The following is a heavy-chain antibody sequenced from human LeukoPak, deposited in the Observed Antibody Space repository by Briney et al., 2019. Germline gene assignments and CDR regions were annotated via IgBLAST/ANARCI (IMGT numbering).Heavy chain of an antibody. D-gene: IGHD3-10*01. V-gene: IGHV4-59*01. CDR2: IYYSGST. Sequence: SETLSLTCTVSGGPISSYYWSWIRQPPGKGLEWIGYIYYSGSTNYNPSLKSRVTISVDTSKNQFSLKLSSVTAADTAVYYCARVGYYGSGSYYRYWGQGTLVTVSS. CDR3: ARVGYYGSGSYYRY. CDR1: GGPISSYY. J-gene: IGHJ4*02.